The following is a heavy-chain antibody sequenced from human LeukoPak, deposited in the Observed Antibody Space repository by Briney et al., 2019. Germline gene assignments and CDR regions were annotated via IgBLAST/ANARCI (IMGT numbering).Heavy chain of an antibody. D-gene: IGHD3-10*01. J-gene: IGHJ2*01. CDR3: AARVNDAFPGDFDP. CDR1: GGSISSSSYY. Sequence: SVTLSLTCTVSGGSISSSSYYWGWIRQPPGKGLEWIGTIYYSGSTYYNPSLKSRVTISVDTSKNQFSLKLSSVTAADTAMYYRAARVNDAFPGDFDPLGRGPPVTVSS. CDR2: IYYSGST. V-gene: IGHV4-39*07.